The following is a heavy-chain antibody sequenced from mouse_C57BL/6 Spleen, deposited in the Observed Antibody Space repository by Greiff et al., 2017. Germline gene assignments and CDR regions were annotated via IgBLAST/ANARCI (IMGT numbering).Heavy chain of an antibody. CDR1: GYAFSSSW. CDR2: IYPGDGDT. CDR3: ARRDYGSSHLSMDY. Sequence: VQRVESGPELVKPGASVKISCKASGYAFSSSWMNWVKQRPGQGLEWIGRIYPGDGDTNYNGKFQGKATLTADKSSSTAYMQLSSLTSEDSAVYFCARRDYGSSHLSMDYWGQGTSVTVSS. D-gene: IGHD1-1*01. J-gene: IGHJ4*01. V-gene: IGHV1-82*01.